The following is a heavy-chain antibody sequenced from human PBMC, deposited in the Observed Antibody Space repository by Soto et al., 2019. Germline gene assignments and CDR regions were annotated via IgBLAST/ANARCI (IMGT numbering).Heavy chain of an antibody. V-gene: IGHV3-23*01. J-gene: IGHJ4*02. CDR2: ISGSDGST. CDR1: GFIFSSYA. Sequence: GGSLRLSCAASGFIFSSYAMSWVRQAPGKGLEWVSAISGSDGSTYYADSVKGRFTISRDNSRNTLYLQMNSLRAEDTAVYYCAKDGVAHIPLYTSGSSYDHWGQRTLVTVSS. CDR3: AKDGVAHIPLYTSGSSYDH. D-gene: IGHD3-22*01.